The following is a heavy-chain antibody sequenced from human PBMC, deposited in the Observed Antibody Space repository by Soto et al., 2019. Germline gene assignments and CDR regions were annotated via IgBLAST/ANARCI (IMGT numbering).Heavy chain of an antibody. Sequence: QVQLQESGPGLVKPSQTLSLTCTVSGGSISSGGYYWSWIRQHPGKGLEWIGYIYYSGSTYYNPSLRSRVTISVDTSKNQFSLKLSSVTAADTAVYHCARVRYCSGGSCYPRFDPWGQGTLVTVSS. D-gene: IGHD2-15*01. CDR2: IYYSGST. V-gene: IGHV4-31*03. CDR3: ARVRYCSGGSCYPRFDP. J-gene: IGHJ5*02. CDR1: GGSISSGGYY.